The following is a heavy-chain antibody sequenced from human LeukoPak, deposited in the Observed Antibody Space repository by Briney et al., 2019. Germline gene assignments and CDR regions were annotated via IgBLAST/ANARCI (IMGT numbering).Heavy chain of an antibody. CDR1: GYTFTSYG. D-gene: IGHD2-2*01. Sequence: GASVKVSCKASGYTFTSYGISWVRQAPGQGLEWMGWISAYNGNTNYAQKLQGRVTMTTDTSTSTAYMELRSLRSDDTAVYYCARVAGYCSSTSCYGFFFDYWGQGTLVTVSS. J-gene: IGHJ4*02. CDR2: ISAYNGNT. V-gene: IGHV1-18*01. CDR3: ARVAGYCSSTSCYGFFFDY.